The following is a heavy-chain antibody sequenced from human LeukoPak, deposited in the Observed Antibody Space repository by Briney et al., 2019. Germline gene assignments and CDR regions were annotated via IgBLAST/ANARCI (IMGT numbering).Heavy chain of an antibody. V-gene: IGHV4-59*01. CDR1: GGSISSYY. CDR3: AREGSSSWYFPFDY. D-gene: IGHD6-13*01. CDR2: IYYSGST. Sequence: PSETLSLTCTVSGGSISSYYWSWLRQPPGKGLEWIGYIYYSGSTNYNPSLKSRVTISVDTSKNQFSLKLSSVTAADTAVYYCAREGSSSWYFPFDYWGQGTLVTVSS. J-gene: IGHJ4*02.